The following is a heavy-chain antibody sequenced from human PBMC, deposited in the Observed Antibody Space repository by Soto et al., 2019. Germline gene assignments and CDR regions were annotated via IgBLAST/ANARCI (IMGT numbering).Heavy chain of an antibody. CDR1: GYTFTGCY. CDR2: INPNSGGT. D-gene: IGHD3-3*01. J-gene: IGHJ4*02. Sequence: ASVKVSCKASGYTFTGCYMHWVRQAPGQGLEWMGWINPNSGGTNYAQKFQGRVTMTRDTSISTAYMELSRLRSDDTAVYYCARXAGSPEYYDFWSGYHDYWGQGTLVTVSS. CDR3: ARXAGSPEYYDFWSGYHDY. V-gene: IGHV1-2*02.